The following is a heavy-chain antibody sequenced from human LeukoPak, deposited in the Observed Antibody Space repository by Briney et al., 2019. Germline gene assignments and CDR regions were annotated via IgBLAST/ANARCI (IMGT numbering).Heavy chain of an antibody. Sequence: GGSLRLSCAASGFTFSNAWMSWVRQAPGKGLEWVGRIKSKTDGGTTDYAAPVKGRFTISRDDSKNTLYLQMNSLKTEDTAVYYCTTLYDYVWGSYRSLKYYFDYWGQGTLVTVSS. D-gene: IGHD3-16*02. CDR3: TTLYDYVWGSYRSLKYYFDY. V-gene: IGHV3-15*01. CDR1: GFTFSNAW. J-gene: IGHJ4*02. CDR2: IKSKTDGGTT.